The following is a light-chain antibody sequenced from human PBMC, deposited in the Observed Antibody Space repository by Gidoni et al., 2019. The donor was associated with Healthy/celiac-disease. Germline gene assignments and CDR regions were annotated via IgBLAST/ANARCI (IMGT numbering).Light chain of an antibody. V-gene: IGLV3-25*02. CDR3: QAADSSGTHVV. J-gene: IGLJ2*01. CDR2: KDS. CDR1: ALPKQY. Sequence: SYELPQPPSVSVSPGQTARITCSGDALPKQYAYWYQQKPGQAPVLVIYKDSERPSGIPERFSGSSSGTTVTLTISGVQAEEEADYYCQAADSSGTHVVFGGGTKLTVL.